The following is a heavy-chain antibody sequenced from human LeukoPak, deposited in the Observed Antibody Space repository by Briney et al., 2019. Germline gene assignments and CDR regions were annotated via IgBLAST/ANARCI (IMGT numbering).Heavy chain of an antibody. D-gene: IGHD4-17*01. V-gene: IGHV3-74*01. J-gene: IGHJ4*02. CDR2: INSDGSST. Sequence: GGSLRLSCAASGFTFSSYWMHWVRHAPGKGLVWVSRINSDGSSTSYADSVKGRFTISRDNAKNTLYLQMNSLRAEDTAVYYCARDRDYGDYWPFDYWGQGTLVTVSS. CDR1: GFTFSSYW. CDR3: ARDRDYGDYWPFDY.